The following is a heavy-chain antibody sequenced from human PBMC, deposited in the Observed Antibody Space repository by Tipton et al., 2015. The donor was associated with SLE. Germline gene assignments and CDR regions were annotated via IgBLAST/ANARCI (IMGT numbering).Heavy chain of an antibody. CDR1: GGSISGHY. D-gene: IGHD5-12*01. CDR2: IYYSGST. CDR3: ATVIGGYSGYDNDY. Sequence: LRLSCSVSGGSISGHYWSWIRQPPGKGLEWIGYIYYSGSTNYNPSLKSRVTISVDTSKNQFSLKLSSVTAADTAVYYCATVIGGYSGYDNDYWGQGTLVTVSS. J-gene: IGHJ4*02. V-gene: IGHV4-59*11.